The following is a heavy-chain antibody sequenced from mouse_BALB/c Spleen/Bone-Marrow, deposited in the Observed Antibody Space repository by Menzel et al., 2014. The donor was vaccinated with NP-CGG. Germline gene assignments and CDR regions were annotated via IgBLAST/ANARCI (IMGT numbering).Heavy chain of an antibody. D-gene: IGHD2-3*01. CDR3: ARRGGWLGYFDV. CDR1: GYTFSSYW. J-gene: IGHJ1*01. Sequence: QLQQSGAELMEPGASVKISCKATGYTFSSYWIEWVKQRPGHGLEWIGEILPGSGSTNYNEKFKGKATFTADTSSNTAYMQLSSLTSEDSAVYYCARRGGWLGYFDVWGAGTTVTVSS. CDR2: ILPGSGST. V-gene: IGHV1-9*01.